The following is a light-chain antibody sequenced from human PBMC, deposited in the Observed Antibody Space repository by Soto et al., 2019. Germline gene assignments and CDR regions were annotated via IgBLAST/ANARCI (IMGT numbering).Light chain of an antibody. CDR1: SSDVGGYNY. CDR3: NSYTSSSTGDV. V-gene: IGLV2-14*01. Sequence: QSALTQPASVSGSPGQSITISCTGTSSDVGGYNYVSWYQQHPGKAPKLLIYDVSNRPSGISNRFSGSKSGNTASLTISGLHAEDEADYYCNSYTSSSTGDVFGTGTQVTVL. J-gene: IGLJ1*01. CDR2: DVS.